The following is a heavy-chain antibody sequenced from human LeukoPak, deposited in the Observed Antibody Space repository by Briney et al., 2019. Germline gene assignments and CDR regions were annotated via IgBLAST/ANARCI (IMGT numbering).Heavy chain of an antibody. CDR2: ITTFNDHP. CDR3: ARGFSSDPSAFFDS. CDR1: GYTFTNHG. J-gene: IGHJ4*02. V-gene: IGHV1-18*01. Sequence: GASVKVSCKACGYTFTNHGISWVRQAPGQGLEWMGWITTFNDHPRFVDKFQGRVTMTTDTFTTTAYMELRSLTSDDTAVYYCARGFSSDPSAFFDSWGQGTLVTVSS. D-gene: IGHD6-25*01.